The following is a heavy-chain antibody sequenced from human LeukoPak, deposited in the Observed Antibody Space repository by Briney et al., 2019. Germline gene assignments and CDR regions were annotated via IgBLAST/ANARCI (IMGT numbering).Heavy chain of an antibody. CDR1: GGSISSYY. D-gene: IGHD5-12*01. CDR2: IYYSGST. Sequence: PSETLSLTCTVSGGSISSYYWSWIRQPAGKGLEWIGYIYYSGSTNYNPSLKSRVTISVDTSKNLFSLKLSSVTAADTAVYYCARVWFPRYSGYSQVGWFDPWGQGTLVTVSS. J-gene: IGHJ5*02. CDR3: ARVWFPRYSGYSQVGWFDP. V-gene: IGHV4-59*01.